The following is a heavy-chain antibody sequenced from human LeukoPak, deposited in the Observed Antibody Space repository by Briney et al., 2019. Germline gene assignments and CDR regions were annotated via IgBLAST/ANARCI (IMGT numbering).Heavy chain of an antibody. V-gene: IGHV3-53*01. CDR1: GFTVSSNY. Sequence: GGSLRLSCAASGFTVSSNYMSWVRQAPGKGLEWVSVIYSGGSTYYADSVKGRFTISRDNSKNTLYLQMNSLRAEDAAVYYCARLDDMAFDCWGQGTLVTVSS. CDR3: ARLDDMAFDC. J-gene: IGHJ4*02. D-gene: IGHD3-22*01. CDR2: IYSGGST.